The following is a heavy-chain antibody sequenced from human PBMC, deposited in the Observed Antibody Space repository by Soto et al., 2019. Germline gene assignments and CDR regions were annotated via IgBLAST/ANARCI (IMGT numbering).Heavy chain of an antibody. CDR3: ARDGQQLGQTFDYYYYMDV. Sequence: ASVKVSCKASGYTFTSYAMHWVRQAPGQRLEWMGWINAGNGNTKYSQKFQGRVTITRDTSASTAYMEPSSLRSEDTAVYYCARDGQQLGQTFDYYYYMDVWGKGTTVTVSS. CDR2: INAGNGNT. D-gene: IGHD6-13*01. V-gene: IGHV1-3*01. J-gene: IGHJ6*03. CDR1: GYTFTSYA.